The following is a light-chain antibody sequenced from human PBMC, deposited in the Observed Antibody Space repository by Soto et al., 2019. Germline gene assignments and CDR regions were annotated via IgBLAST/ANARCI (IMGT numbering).Light chain of an antibody. J-gene: IGLJ2*01. CDR1: SSDVGGYNH. Sequence: QSALTQPASVSGSPGQSITISCTGTSSDVGGYNHVSWYQQQPDKAPKLMIYEVSNRPLGVSNRFSGSKSGNTASLTISGLQAEDEADYYCSSYTSSSTPYVVFGGGTKLTVL. CDR2: EVS. CDR3: SSYTSSSTPYVV. V-gene: IGLV2-14*01.